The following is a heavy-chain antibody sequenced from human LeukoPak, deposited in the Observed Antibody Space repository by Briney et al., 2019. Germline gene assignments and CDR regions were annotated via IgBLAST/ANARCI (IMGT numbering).Heavy chain of an antibody. D-gene: IGHD2-2*01. CDR2: IYYSGST. J-gene: IGHJ6*02. V-gene: IGHV4-39*01. Sequence: PSETLSLSCSVSGGSISSNIYYWVWIRQPPGKGLEWIGCIYYSGSTYYSPSLESRVSIDVDTSKSQFSLRMTSVTAADTAIYYCARLSCTTASCSHRGFYYYGLDVWGQGTTVTVSS. CDR1: GGSISSNIYY. CDR3: ARLSCTTASCSHRGFYYYGLDV.